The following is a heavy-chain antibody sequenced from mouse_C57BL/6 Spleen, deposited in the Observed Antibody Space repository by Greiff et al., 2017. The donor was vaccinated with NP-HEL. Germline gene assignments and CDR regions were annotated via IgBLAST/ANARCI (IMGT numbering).Heavy chain of an antibody. CDR3: ARNPRITTVAGGYAMDY. D-gene: IGHD1-1*01. V-gene: IGHV1-55*01. Sequence: QVQLQQPGAELVKPGASVKMSCKASGYTFTSYWITWVKQRPGQGLEWIGDIYPGSGSTNYNEKFKSKATLTVDTSSSTAYMQLSSLTSEDSAVYYCARNPRITTVAGGYAMDYWGQGTSVTVSS. CDR2: IYPGSGST. J-gene: IGHJ4*01. CDR1: GYTFTSYW.